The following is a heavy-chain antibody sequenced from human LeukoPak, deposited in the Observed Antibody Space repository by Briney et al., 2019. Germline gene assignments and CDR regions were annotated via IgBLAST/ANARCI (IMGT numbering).Heavy chain of an antibody. J-gene: IGHJ4*02. D-gene: IGHD5-24*01. CDR2: INQDGGEK. V-gene: IGHV3-7*04. CDR1: GFTFSSYW. CDR3: ARGGHNYVPY. Sequence: PGGSLRPSCAASGFTFSSYWMSWVRQAPGKGLEWVAKINQDGGEKYYVDSVKGRFTISRDNAKNSLYLQMNSLRAEDTAVYYCARGGHNYVPYWGQGTLVTVSS.